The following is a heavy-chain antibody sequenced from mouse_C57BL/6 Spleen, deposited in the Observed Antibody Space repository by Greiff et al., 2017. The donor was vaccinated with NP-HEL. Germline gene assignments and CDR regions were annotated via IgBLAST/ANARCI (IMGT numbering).Heavy chain of an antibody. CDR1: GFTFSSYA. Sequence: VQLKESGEGLVKPGGSLKLSCAASGFTFSSYAMSWVRQTPEKRLEWVAYISSGGDYIYYADTVKGRFTISRDNARNTLYLQMSSLKSEDTAMYYCTRDGPLSTTVVAYYAMDYWGQGTSVTVSS. D-gene: IGHD1-1*01. CDR2: ISSGGDYI. J-gene: IGHJ4*01. V-gene: IGHV5-9-1*02. CDR3: TRDGPLSTTVVAYYAMDY.